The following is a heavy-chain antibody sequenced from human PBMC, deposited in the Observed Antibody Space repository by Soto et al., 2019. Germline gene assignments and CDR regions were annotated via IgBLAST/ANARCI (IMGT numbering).Heavy chain of an antibody. Sequence: SLRLSCAASGFTFSSYAMSWVRQAPGKGLEWVSAISGSGGSTYYADSVKGRFTISRDNSKNTLYLQMNSLRAEDTAVYYCAKDPPKEVVVITTAPYYGMDVWGQGTTVTVSS. D-gene: IGHD3-22*01. CDR3: AKDPPKEVVVITTAPYYGMDV. CDR1: GFTFSSYA. V-gene: IGHV3-23*01. CDR2: ISGSGGST. J-gene: IGHJ6*02.